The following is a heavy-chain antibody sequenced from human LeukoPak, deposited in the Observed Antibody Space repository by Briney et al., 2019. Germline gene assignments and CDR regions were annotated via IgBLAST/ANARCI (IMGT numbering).Heavy chain of an antibody. V-gene: IGHV4-59*12. CDR1: GGSISSYY. D-gene: IGHD5-24*01. CDR2: IYYSGST. J-gene: IGHJ4*02. Sequence: SETLSLTCTVSGGSISSYYWSWIRQPPGKGLEWIGYIYYSGSTNYNPSLKSRVTISVDTSKNQFSLKLSSVTAADTAVYYCARDRKDGYNLDYWGQGTLVTVSS. CDR3: ARDRKDGYNLDY.